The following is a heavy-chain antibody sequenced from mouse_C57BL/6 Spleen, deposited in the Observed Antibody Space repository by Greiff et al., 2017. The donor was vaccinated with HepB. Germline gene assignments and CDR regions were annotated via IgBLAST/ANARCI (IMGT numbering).Heavy chain of an antibody. CDR2: INPNNGGT. V-gene: IGHV1-18*01. Sequence: EVQLQQSGPELVKPGASVKIPCKASGYTFTDYNMDWVKQSHGKSLEWIGDINPNNGGTNYNQKFKGKATLTVDKSSSTAYMELRSLTSEDTAVYYCARGFPYYGSSYDYAMDYWGQGTSVTVSS. CDR1: GYTFTDYN. CDR3: ARGFPYYGSSYDYAMDY. D-gene: IGHD1-1*01. J-gene: IGHJ4*01.